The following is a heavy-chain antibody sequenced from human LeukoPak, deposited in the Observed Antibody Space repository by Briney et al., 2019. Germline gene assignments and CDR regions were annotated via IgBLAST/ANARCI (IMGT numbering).Heavy chain of an antibody. CDR3: AKDPYGTRYFDY. J-gene: IGHJ4*02. CDR1: GFTFSSHA. V-gene: IGHV3-23*01. D-gene: IGHD2-2*01. CDR2: LSGSGYNT. Sequence: GGSLRLSCAASGFTFSSHALSWVRQAPGKGLEWVSSLSGSGYNTYYADSVKGRFTISRDNSKNTVYLQMNSLRAEDTAVYYCAKDPYGTRYFDYWSRGTLVTVSS.